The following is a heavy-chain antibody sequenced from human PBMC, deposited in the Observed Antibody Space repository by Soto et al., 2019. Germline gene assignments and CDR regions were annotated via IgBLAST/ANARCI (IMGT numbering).Heavy chain of an antibody. CDR3: AIGFFRLTWFDP. Sequence: SETLSLTCTVSGGSISSGDYYWSWIRQPPGKGLEWIGYIYYSGSTYYNPSLKSRVTISVDTSKNQFSLKLSSVTAADTAVYYCAIGFFRLTWFDPWGQGTLVTVSS. J-gene: IGHJ5*02. CDR2: IYYSGST. V-gene: IGHV4-30-4*01. CDR1: GGSISSGDYY. D-gene: IGHD3-3*01.